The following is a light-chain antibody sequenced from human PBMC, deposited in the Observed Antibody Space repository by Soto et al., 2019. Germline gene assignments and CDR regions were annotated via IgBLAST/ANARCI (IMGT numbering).Light chain of an antibody. J-gene: IGKJ1*01. V-gene: IGKV1-27*01. CDR2: SAS. CDR3: QKYNSGGT. Sequence: DIQMTQSPSSLSASVGDRVTITCRASQGISTFLAWYQQTPGKVPDLLIYSASTLQSGVPSRFSGSGSGTDFTLTISSLQPEDVATYYCQKYNSGGTFGQGPKVEIK. CDR1: QGISTF.